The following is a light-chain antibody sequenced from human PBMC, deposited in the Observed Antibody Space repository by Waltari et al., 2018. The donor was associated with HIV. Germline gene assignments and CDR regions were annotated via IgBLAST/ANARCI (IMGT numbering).Light chain of an antibody. Sequence: SSELTQDPAVSVALGQTVRITCQGDSLRRYSANWYQQKPGQAPVVVMYGKDNRPSGIPARFSGSSSGNTSSLIITGAQAEDEADYYGDSRHNNDKLHVFGTGTKVTV. V-gene: IGLV3-19*01. CDR2: GKD. CDR3: DSRHNNDKLHV. CDR1: SLRRYS. J-gene: IGLJ1*01.